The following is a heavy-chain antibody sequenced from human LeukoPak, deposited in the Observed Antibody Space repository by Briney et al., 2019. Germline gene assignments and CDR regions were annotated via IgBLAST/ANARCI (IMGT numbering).Heavy chain of an antibody. J-gene: IGHJ4*02. V-gene: IGHV1-18*01. CDR1: GYTFTSFG. Sequence: GASVKVSCKASGYTFTSFGISCVCQAPGQGLEWMGWISAYNGNTNYAQKLKGRVTMTTDTSTSTAYMELRSLRSDDTAVYYCARARLSTSYYYDSSGYYKGTFDYWGQGTLVSVSS. CDR2: ISAYNGNT. D-gene: IGHD3-22*01. CDR3: ARARLSTSYYYDSSGYYKGTFDY.